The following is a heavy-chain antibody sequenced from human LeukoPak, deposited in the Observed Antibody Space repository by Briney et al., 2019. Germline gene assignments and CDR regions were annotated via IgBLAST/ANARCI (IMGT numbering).Heavy chain of an antibody. CDR1: GGSISSYY. CDR2: IYYSGGT. J-gene: IGHJ5*02. D-gene: IGHD6-13*01. V-gene: IGHV4-59*08. CDR3: ARCIAAASFDP. Sequence: PSETLSLTCTVSGGSISSYYWSWMRQRPGKGLEWIGYIYYSGGTNYNPSLKSRVTISVDTSKNQFSLKLSSVTAADTAVYYCARCIAAASFDPWGQGTLVTVSS.